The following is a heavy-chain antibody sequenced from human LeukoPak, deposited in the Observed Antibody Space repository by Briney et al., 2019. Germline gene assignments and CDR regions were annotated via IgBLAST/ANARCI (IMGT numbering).Heavy chain of an antibody. CDR3: MKVAVAGTFNDAFDI. Sequence: GGSLRLSCSASGFTSSSYALHWVRQAPGKGLEYVSAISSNGGSTYYADSVKGRFTISRDNSKNTLYLQMSSLRTEDTAVYYCMKVAVAGTFNDAFDIWGQGTMVTVSS. CDR2: ISSNGGST. D-gene: IGHD6-19*01. V-gene: IGHV3-64D*09. J-gene: IGHJ3*02. CDR1: GFTSSSYA.